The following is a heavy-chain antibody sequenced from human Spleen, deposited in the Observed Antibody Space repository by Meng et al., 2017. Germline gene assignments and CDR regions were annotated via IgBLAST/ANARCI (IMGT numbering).Heavy chain of an antibody. J-gene: IGHJ5*02. CDR3: ARDLEDYPEPNWFDP. D-gene: IGHD4-11*01. V-gene: IGHV1-18*01. Sequence: QVQLVQSGAEVKKPGASVKVSCKASGYTFTNYGITWVRQAPGQGLEWMGWISAYNGDTNYAQTLQGRVTMTTDTSTSTAYMELISLRSDDTAVYYCARDLEDYPEPNWFDPWGQGTLVTVSS. CDR1: GYTFTNYG. CDR2: ISAYNGDT.